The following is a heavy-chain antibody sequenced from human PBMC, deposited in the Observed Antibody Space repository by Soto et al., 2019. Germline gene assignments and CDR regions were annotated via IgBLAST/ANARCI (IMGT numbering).Heavy chain of an antibody. CDR1: GGSINSGGYY. CDR2: MYYSGST. D-gene: IGHD6-13*01. CDR3: ARGYRPSGYCSSWVFDY. Sequence: QVQLRESGPGLVKPSQTLSLTCTVSGGSINSGGYYWNWIRQHPGKGLEWIGYMYYSGSTYYNPFPRSRVIISAGTSANHFSLKRTSVTAADTAVYFCARGYRPSGYCSSWVFDYWGQGTLVNVSS. V-gene: IGHV4-31*03. J-gene: IGHJ4*02.